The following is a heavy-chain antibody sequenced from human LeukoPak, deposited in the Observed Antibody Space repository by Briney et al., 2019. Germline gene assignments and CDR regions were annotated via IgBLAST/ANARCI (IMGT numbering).Heavy chain of an antibody. V-gene: IGHV4-34*01. CDR2: INHSGST. CDR1: GGSFSGYY. Sequence: KTSETLSLTCAVYGGSFSGYYWSWIRQPPGKGLEWIGEINHSGSTNYNPSLKGRVTISVDTSKNQFSLKLSSVTAADTAVYYCARDHTAMGNDYWGQGTLVTVSS. D-gene: IGHD5-18*01. CDR3: ARDHTAMGNDY. J-gene: IGHJ4*02.